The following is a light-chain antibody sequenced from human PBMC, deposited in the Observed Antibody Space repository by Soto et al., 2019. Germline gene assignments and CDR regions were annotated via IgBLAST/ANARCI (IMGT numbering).Light chain of an antibody. CDR2: AAS. CDR3: QQYNDWPRT. V-gene: IGKV3-15*01. J-gene: IGKJ3*01. CDR1: QIISNN. Sequence: EIVMTQSPVTLSVSPGERATLSCRASQIISNNLAWFQQKPGQAPRLLIYAASTRAAGTPARFSGSGSGTEFTLTTGSLQSEDYAVYYCQQYNDWPRTFGPGTTVDIK.